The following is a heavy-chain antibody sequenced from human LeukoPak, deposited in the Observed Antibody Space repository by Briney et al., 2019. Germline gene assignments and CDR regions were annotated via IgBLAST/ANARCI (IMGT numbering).Heavy chain of an antibody. Sequence: SETLSLTRAVYGGSFSGHYWSWIRQPPGKGLEWIGEINHSGSTNYNPSLKSRVTISVDTSKNQFSLKLSSVTAADTAVYYCARGGEARTADAFDIWGQGTMVTVSS. J-gene: IGHJ3*02. CDR1: GGSFSGHY. CDR3: ARGGEARTADAFDI. CDR2: INHSGST. V-gene: IGHV4-34*01.